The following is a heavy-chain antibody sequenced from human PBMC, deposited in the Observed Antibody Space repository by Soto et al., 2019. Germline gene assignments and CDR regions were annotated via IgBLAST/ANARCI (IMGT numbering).Heavy chain of an antibody. J-gene: IGHJ4*02. CDR1: GFPCISYA. V-gene: IGHV3-30-3*01. Sequence: PGGSHRLSCTASGFPCISYAMHWVRQATGKGLEWVAVISYDGSNKYYADSVKGRFTISRDNSKNTLYLQMNSLRAEDTAVYYCARDPNYYDSSGYFDYWGQGTLVTVSS. CDR3: ARDPNYYDSSGYFDY. D-gene: IGHD3-22*01. CDR2: ISYDGSNK.